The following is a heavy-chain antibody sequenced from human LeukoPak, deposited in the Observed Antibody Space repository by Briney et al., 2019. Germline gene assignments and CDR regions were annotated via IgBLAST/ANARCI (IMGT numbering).Heavy chain of an antibody. CDR2: VDGLSETI. Sequence: GGSLRLSCVASGYTFSQYSMNWVRQSPGKGLEWLSAVDGLSETIYYADSVKGRFTISRDNSKNTLYLQMNSLRAEDTAVYYCARVGITMVRGVIITSGYFDYWGQGTLVTVSS. J-gene: IGHJ4*02. V-gene: IGHV3-48*01. D-gene: IGHD3-10*01. CDR1: GYTFSQYS. CDR3: ARVGITMVRGVIITSGYFDY.